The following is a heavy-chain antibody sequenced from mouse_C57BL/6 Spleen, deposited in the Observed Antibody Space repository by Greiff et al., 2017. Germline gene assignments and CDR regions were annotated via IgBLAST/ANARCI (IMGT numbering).Heavy chain of an antibody. Sequence: DVKLVESGGGLVKPGGSLKLSCAASGFTFSDYGMHWVRQAPEKGLEWVAYISSGSSTIYYADTVKGRFTISRDNAKNTLFLQMTSLRSEDTAMYYCARQGLTGTRYFDYWGQGTTLTVSS. V-gene: IGHV5-17*01. CDR2: ISSGSSTI. J-gene: IGHJ2*01. CDR3: ARQGLTGTRYFDY. D-gene: IGHD4-1*01. CDR1: GFTFSDYG.